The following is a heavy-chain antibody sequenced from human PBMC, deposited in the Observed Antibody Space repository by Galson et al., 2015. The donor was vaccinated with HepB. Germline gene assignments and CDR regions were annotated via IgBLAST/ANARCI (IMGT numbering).Heavy chain of an antibody. CDR3: AKLRGYSGYGFDP. Sequence: SLRLSCAASGFPFGNYAMTWVRQAPGKGLEWVSAISGSASATYYAESVKGRFNISRDNSNNTVYLQMSSLRVEDTAVYFCAKLRGYSGYGFDPWGQGTLVTVSS. CDR2: ISGSASAT. CDR1: GFPFGNYA. D-gene: IGHD5-12*01. V-gene: IGHV3-23*01. J-gene: IGHJ5*02.